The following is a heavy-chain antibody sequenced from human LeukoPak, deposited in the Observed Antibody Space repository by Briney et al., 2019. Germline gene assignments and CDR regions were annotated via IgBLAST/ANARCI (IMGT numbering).Heavy chain of an antibody. D-gene: IGHD2-2*01. V-gene: IGHV3-33*01. CDR2: IWNDGINK. CDR3: ARAEVPAAIKSGALDI. J-gene: IGHJ3*02. Sequence: GGSLRLSCAASGFTFSSYGMHWVRQAPGKGLEWVAVIWNDGINKYYADSVKGRFTISRDNSKNTLYLQMNSLRAEDTAVYYCARAEVPAAIKSGALDIWGQGTMVTVSS. CDR1: GFTFSSYG.